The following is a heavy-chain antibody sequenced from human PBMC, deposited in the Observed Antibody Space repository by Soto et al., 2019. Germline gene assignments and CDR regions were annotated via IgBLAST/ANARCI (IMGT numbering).Heavy chain of an antibody. D-gene: IGHD5-12*01. J-gene: IGHJ6*02. CDR2: IYYSGST. CDR1: GGSISSGDYY. CDR3: ARALLQLYYYGMDV. Sequence: PSETLSLTCTVSGGSISSGDYYWSWFRQPPGKGLEWIGYIYYSGSTYYNPSLKSRGTISVDTSKNQFSLKLSSVTAADTAVYYCARALLQLYYYGMDVWGQGTTVT. V-gene: IGHV4-30-4*01.